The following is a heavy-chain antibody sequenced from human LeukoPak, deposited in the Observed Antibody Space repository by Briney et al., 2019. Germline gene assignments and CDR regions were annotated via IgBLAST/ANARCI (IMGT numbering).Heavy chain of an antibody. J-gene: IGHJ4*02. V-gene: IGHV3-48*01. Sequence: GGSLRLSCAASGFTFSSYWMHWVRQAPGKGLEWVSYISSSSSSIYYADSVKGRFTMSRDNAKNSLYLQMNSLRVEDTAVYYCARGVDNWGQGTLVTVSS. CDR1: GFTFSSYW. CDR2: ISSSSSSI. CDR3: ARGVDN.